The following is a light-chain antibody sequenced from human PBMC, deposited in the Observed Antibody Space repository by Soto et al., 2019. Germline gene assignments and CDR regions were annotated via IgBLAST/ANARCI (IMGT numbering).Light chain of an antibody. J-gene: IGKJ3*01. V-gene: IGKV1-9*01. CDR2: GTS. CDR1: QDISRY. Sequence: QLTQSPSSLSASVGDRVTITCRASQDISRYLAWYQQKAGKAPKLLIYGTSTLQSEVPSRFSAFGSGTEFTLTISSLQPEDFVTYHCQQLQRTPFTFGPGTTVDV. CDR3: QQLQRTPFT.